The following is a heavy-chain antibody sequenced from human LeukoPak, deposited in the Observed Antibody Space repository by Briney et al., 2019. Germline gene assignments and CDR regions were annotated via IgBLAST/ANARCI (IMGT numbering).Heavy chain of an antibody. J-gene: IGHJ3*02. CDR3: ARHRRGFRRDGYKSAFDI. CDR1: GGSISSYY. CDR2: IYYSGST. V-gene: IGHV4-59*08. D-gene: IGHD5-24*01. Sequence: PSETLSLTCTVSGGSISSYYWSWIRQPPGKGLEWIGYIYYSGSTNYNPSLKSRVTISVDTSKNQFSLKLSSVTAADTAVYYCARHRRGFRRDGYKSAFDIWCQGTMVTVSS.